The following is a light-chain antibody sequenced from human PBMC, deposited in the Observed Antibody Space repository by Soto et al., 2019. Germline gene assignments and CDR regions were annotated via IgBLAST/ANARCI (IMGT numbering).Light chain of an antibody. J-gene: IGKJ1*01. V-gene: IGKV3-20*01. CDR2: GAS. CDR1: QSVSSNF. CDR3: QQYGSSPRT. Sequence: DIVLTQSPGTLSLSPGERAALSCRASQSVSSNFLAWYQQKPGQAPWLLIWGASNRAGGVPDRFSGSGSGTDFTLTISRLEPEDFAVYYCQQYGSSPRTFGQGTKVDIK.